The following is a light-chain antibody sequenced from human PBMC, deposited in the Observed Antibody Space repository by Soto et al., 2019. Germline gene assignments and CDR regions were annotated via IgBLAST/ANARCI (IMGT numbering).Light chain of an antibody. V-gene: IGKV3-20*01. J-gene: IGKJ5*01. CDR2: GAS. CDR1: QSVSSSY. CDR3: QQYGSS. Sequence: EIVLTQSPGTLSLSPGERGTLPCRASQSVSSSYLAWYQQKPGQAPRLLIYGASSRATGIPDRFSGSGSGTDFTLTISRLDPEDFAVYYCQQYGSSFGQGTRLEIK.